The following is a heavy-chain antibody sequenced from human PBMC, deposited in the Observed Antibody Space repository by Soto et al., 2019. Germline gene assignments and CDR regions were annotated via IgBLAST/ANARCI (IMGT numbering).Heavy chain of an antibody. D-gene: IGHD2-15*01. Sequence: EVQLVESGGDLVQPGGSLRLSCAASGFTLSDHYMDWVRQAPGKGLEWVGRTRDKASGYTTEYAASVKGRFTISRDGSKNSLYLQMNSLKTEDTALYFCARAHDSCWSGALFDYWGQGALVTVSS. CDR1: GFTLSDHY. V-gene: IGHV3-72*01. J-gene: IGHJ4*02. CDR3: ARAHDSCWSGALFDY. CDR2: TRDKASGYTT.